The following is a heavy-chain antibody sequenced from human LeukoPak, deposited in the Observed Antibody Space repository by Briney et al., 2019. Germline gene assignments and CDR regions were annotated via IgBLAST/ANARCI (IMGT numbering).Heavy chain of an antibody. CDR3: ARPPKRVRDGYNWYGMDV. D-gene: IGHD5-24*01. CDR2: IIPIFGIA. CDR1: GGTFSSYA. Sequence: SVKVSCKASGGTFSSYAISWVRQAPGQGLEWMGRIIPIFGIANYAQKFRGRVTITADKSTSTAYMELSSLRSEDTAVYYCARPPKRVRDGYNWYGMDVWGQGTTVTVSS. V-gene: IGHV1-69*04. J-gene: IGHJ6*02.